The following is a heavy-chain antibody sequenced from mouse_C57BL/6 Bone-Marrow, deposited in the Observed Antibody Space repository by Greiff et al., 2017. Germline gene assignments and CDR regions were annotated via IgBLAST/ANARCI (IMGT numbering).Heavy chain of an antibody. CDR3: GRDGYYVYYYAIGY. Sequence: DVKLVESGGGLVKPGGSLKLSCAASGFTFSSYAMSWVRQTPEKRLEWVATISAGGSYTYYPDNVKGRFTLSVDNASNNLYLQMSHLKSEDTAMYYCGRDGYYVYYYAIGYWGQGTSVTVSS. V-gene: IGHV5-4*03. CDR2: ISAGGSYT. J-gene: IGHJ4*01. D-gene: IGHD2-3*01. CDR1: GFTFSSYA.